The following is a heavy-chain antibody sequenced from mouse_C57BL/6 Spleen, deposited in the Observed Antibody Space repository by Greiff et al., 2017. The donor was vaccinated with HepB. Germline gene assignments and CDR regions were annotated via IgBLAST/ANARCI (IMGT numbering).Heavy chain of an antibody. CDR1: GYTFTSYW. Sequence: QVQLQQPGAELVKPGASVKLSCKASGYTFTSYWMHWVKQRPGQGLEWIGMIHPNSGSTNYNEKFKSKATLTVDKSSSTAYMQLSSLTSEDSAVYYCARWGLRPYFDYWGQGTTLTVSS. V-gene: IGHV1-64*01. J-gene: IGHJ2*01. CDR3: ARWGLRPYFDY. CDR2: IHPNSGST. D-gene: IGHD1-2*01.